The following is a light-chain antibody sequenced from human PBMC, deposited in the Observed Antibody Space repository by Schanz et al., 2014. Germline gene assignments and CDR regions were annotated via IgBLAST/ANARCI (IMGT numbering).Light chain of an antibody. J-gene: IGKJ1*01. CDR2: GAS. CDR3: QQYDSSPVT. CDR1: QSVGGN. Sequence: EIVMTQSPATLSVSPGERATLSCRASQSVGGNLAWYQQKPGQAPRLLIYGASTRATGVPARFSGSGSGTDFTLTISRLEPEDFAVYYCQQYDSSPVTFGQGTKVEIK. V-gene: IGKV3-15*01.